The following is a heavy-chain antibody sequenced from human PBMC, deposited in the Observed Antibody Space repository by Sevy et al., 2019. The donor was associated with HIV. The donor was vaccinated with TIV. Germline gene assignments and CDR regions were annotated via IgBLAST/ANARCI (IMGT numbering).Heavy chain of an antibody. V-gene: IGHV1-2*02. D-gene: IGHD3-9*01. CDR1: GYTFTGYC. CDR2: INPNSGGT. J-gene: IGHJ4*02. Sequence: ASVKVSCKASGYTFTGYCMHWVRQAPGQGLEWMGWINPNSGGTNYAQKFQGRVTMTRDTSISTAYMELSRLRSDDTAVYYCARMFLYYDILTGYSDDYWGQGTLVTVSS. CDR3: ARMFLYYDILTGYSDDY.